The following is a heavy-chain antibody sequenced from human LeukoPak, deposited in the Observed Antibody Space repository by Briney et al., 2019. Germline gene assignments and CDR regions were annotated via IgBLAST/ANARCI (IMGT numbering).Heavy chain of an antibody. CDR3: ARTDFWSGYYHQVDY. J-gene: IGHJ4*02. V-gene: IGHV1-18*01. Sequence: ASVKVSCKASGYTFISYGISWVRQAPGQGLEWMGWISAYNGNTNYAQKLQGRVTMTTDTSTSTAYMELRSLRSDDTAVYYCARTDFWSGYYHQVDYWGQGTLVTVSS. D-gene: IGHD3-3*01. CDR2: ISAYNGNT. CDR1: GYTFISYG.